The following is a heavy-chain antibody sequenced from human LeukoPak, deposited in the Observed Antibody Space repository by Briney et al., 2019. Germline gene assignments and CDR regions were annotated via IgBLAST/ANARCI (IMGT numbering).Heavy chain of an antibody. J-gene: IGHJ4*02. CDR1: GFTFSSYA. Sequence: GGSLTLSCAASGFTFSSYAMSWVRQAPGKGLEWVSGITNSGFTTFYANSVKGRITISRDNSKNTLYLQMNSLRAEDTAVYYCANAGFCSSTTCYNPFDHWGQGTLVTVSS. CDR2: ITNSGFTT. D-gene: IGHD2-2*02. CDR3: ANAGFCSSTTCYNPFDH. V-gene: IGHV3-23*01.